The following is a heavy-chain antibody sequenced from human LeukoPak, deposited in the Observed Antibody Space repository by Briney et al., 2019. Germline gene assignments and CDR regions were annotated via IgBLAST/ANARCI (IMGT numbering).Heavy chain of an antibody. Sequence: HPGGSLRLSCAAPGFTFSSYGMHWVRQAPGKGLGWVAVISYDGSNKYYADSVKGRFTISRDNSKNTLYLQMNSLRAEDTAVYYCAKGDTKDIVVVPAAMRGDDFDYWGQGTLVTVSS. CDR3: AKGDTKDIVVVPAAMRGDDFDY. J-gene: IGHJ4*02. V-gene: IGHV3-30*18. CDR1: GFTFSSYG. D-gene: IGHD2-2*01. CDR2: ISYDGSNK.